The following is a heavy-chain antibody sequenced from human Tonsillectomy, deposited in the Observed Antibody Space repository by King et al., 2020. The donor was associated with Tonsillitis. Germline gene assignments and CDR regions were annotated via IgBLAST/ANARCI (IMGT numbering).Heavy chain of an antibody. Sequence: VQLVESGGGLVQPGGSLRLSCAASGFTFRSYDMHRVRQATGKGLEWVSAIGNAGDTYYPGSLKGRVTHSRENAKNSLCLQMNSPRAEDTAVYYCARVSYGSGSYDYWGQGTLVTVSS. CDR3: ARVSYGSGSYDY. CDR1: GFTFRSYD. J-gene: IGHJ4*02. D-gene: IGHD3-10*01. CDR2: IGNAGDT. V-gene: IGHV3-13*01.